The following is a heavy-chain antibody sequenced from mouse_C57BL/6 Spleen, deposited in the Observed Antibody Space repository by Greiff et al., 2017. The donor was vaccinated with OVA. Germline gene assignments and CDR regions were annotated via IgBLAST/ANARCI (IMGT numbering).Heavy chain of an antibody. CDR1: GFTFSDYY. J-gene: IGHJ2*01. Sequence: EVQVVESGGGLVQPGGSLKLSCAASGFTFSDYYMYWVRQTPEKRLEWVAYISNGGGSTYYPDTVKGRFTISRDNAKNTLYLQMSRLKSEDTAMYYCARHATGLDYWGQGTTLTVSS. D-gene: IGHD4-1*02. CDR2: ISNGGGST. V-gene: IGHV5-12*01. CDR3: ARHATGLDY.